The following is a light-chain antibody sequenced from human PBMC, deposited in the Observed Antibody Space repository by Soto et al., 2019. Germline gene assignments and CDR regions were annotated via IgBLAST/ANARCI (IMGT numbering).Light chain of an antibody. CDR2: TTS. V-gene: IGKV1-39*01. CDR3: QQSYSTPLT. J-gene: IGKJ4*01. Sequence: DIQMTQSPSSLSASVGDRVTITCRASQTISTFLNWYQQKPGEAPKLLIYTTSSLQSGVPSRFSGSGSGTEFTLIISSLQPEDFATFYCQQSYSTPLTVGGGTKVESK. CDR1: QTISTF.